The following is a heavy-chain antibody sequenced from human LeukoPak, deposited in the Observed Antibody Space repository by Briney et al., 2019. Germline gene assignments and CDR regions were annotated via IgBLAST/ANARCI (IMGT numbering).Heavy chain of an antibody. CDR1: GYTFTSYG. CDR3: ARVGLGYCSSTSCYFDY. Sequence: VASVKVSCKASGYTFTSYGISWVRQAPGQGLEWMGWISAYNGNTNYAQKLQGRVTLTTDTSTSTAYRELRSLRSDDTAVYYCARVGLGYCSSTSCYFDYWGQGTLVTVPS. V-gene: IGHV1-18*01. J-gene: IGHJ4*02. D-gene: IGHD2-2*01. CDR2: ISAYNGNT.